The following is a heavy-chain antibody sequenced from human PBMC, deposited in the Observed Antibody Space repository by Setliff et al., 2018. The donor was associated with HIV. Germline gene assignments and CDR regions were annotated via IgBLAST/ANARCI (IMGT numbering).Heavy chain of an antibody. Sequence: SETLSLTCSVSGGSISSGNYYWGWTRQPAGKGLEWIGHIYTDGTIKYNPSLKSRLTISLDTSKNQFSLKLSSVTAADTAVYYCARHGLLWFGAGYNWFDPWGQGTLVTVSS. J-gene: IGHJ5*02. CDR3: ARHGLLWFGAGYNWFDP. CDR2: IYTDGTI. CDR1: GGSISSGNYY. V-gene: IGHV4-61*09. D-gene: IGHD3-10*01.